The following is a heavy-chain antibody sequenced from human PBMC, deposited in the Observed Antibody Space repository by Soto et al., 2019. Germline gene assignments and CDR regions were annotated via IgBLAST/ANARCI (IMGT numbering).Heavy chain of an antibody. V-gene: IGHV1-18*04. CDR1: GYTFTSYG. Sequence: ASVKVSCKASGYTFTSYGISWVRQAPGQGLEWMGWISAYNGNTNYAQKLQGRVTMTTDTSTSTAYMELRSLRSDDTAVYYCARDIVSSGWYTPYNWFDPWGQGTLVTVTS. D-gene: IGHD6-19*01. CDR3: ARDIVSSGWYTPYNWFDP. CDR2: ISAYNGNT. J-gene: IGHJ5*02.